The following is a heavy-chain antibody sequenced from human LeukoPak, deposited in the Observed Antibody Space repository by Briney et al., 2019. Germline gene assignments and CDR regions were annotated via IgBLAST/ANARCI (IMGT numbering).Heavy chain of an antibody. CDR1: GGSISSYY. Sequence: SETLSLSCTVSGGSISSYYWSWIRQPPGKGLEYIGYIYYSGSANYNPSLKSRVTISVDTSKNQFSLKLSSVTAADTAVYYCARVGGDSTWAFDIWGQGTMVTVSS. CDR3: ARVGGDSTWAFDI. CDR2: IYYSGSA. D-gene: IGHD4-17*01. J-gene: IGHJ3*02. V-gene: IGHV4-59*01.